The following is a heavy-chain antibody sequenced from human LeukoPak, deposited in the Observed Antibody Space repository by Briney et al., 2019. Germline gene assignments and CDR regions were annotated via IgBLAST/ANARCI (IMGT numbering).Heavy chain of an antibody. V-gene: IGHV3-23*01. CDR3: VKETSSGNFVTIDC. Sequence: PGGSLRLSCVASGFTFRNYVMSWVRQTLEKGLEWVSAITGDGGGTNHADSVKGRFFISRDNSKSTLYMQMDSLRAEDTAVYYCVKETSSGNFVTIDCWGQGALVTVSS. J-gene: IGHJ4*02. CDR2: ITGDGGGT. CDR1: GFTFRNYV. D-gene: IGHD1-26*01.